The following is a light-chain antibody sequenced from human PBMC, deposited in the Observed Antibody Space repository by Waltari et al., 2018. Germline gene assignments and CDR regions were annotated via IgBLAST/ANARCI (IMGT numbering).Light chain of an antibody. CDR3: QQYDTYSPT. Sequence: DIQMTQSPSTLSASIGDRVTITCRASQSISNWLAWYQQKPGKAPKLLIYKASNLESGVPSRFSGSGSVTEFTLTINSLQPDDFATYYCQQYDTYSPTFGRGTKVDI. J-gene: IGKJ1*01. CDR1: QSISNW. CDR2: KAS. V-gene: IGKV1-5*03.